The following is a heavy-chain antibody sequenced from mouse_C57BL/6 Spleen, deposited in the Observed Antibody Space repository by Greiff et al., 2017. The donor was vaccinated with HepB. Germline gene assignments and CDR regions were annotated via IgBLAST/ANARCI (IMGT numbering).Heavy chain of an antibody. J-gene: IGHJ1*03. CDR1: GFSLSTSNMG. CDR3: AQICGSSPWYFEV. V-gene: IGHV8-5*01. Sequence: QVTLKVSGPGILQPSQTLSLTCSFSGFSLSTSNMGIGWIRQPSGKGLEWLAHIWWNDDKYYNPSLKSRLTISKDTSNNQVFRKITSVDTADTATYYCAQICGSSPWYFEVWGTGTTVTVSS. D-gene: IGHD1-1*01. CDR2: IWWNDDK.